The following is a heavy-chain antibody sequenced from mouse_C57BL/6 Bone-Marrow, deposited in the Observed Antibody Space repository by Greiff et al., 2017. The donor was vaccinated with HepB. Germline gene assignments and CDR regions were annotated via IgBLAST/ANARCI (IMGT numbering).Heavy chain of an antibody. J-gene: IGHJ2*01. CDR3: ARYAYGSLDY. CDR1: GFTFTDYY. Sequence: EVKLMESGGGLVQPWGSLSLSCAASGFTFTDYYMSWVRQPPGKALEWLGFIRNKANGYTTEYSASVKGRFTISRDNSQSILYLQMNALRAEDSATYYCARYAYGSLDYWGQGTTLTVSS. CDR2: IRNKANGYTT. V-gene: IGHV7-3*01. D-gene: IGHD1-1*01.